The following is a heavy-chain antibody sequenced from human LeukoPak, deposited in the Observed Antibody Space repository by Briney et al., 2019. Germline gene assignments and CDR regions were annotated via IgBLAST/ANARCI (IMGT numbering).Heavy chain of an antibody. D-gene: IGHD6-19*01. CDR1: GFTFSSPTFGSYT. Sequence: GGSLRLSCATSGFTFSSPTFGSYTMNWVRQAPGKGLEWVSSISSISDYIYYADSVKGRFTISRDNAKNSLYLQMNSLRIEDTAVYYCATTRTRDSSGSYGALDYWGQGTLVTVSS. J-gene: IGHJ4*02. CDR2: ISSISDYI. CDR3: ATTRTRDSSGSYGALDY. V-gene: IGHV3-21*01.